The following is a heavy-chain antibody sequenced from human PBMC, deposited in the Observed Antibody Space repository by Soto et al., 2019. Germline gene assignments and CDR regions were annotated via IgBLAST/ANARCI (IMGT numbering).Heavy chain of an antibody. CDR1: GFTFSSYA. Sequence: EVQLLESGGGLVQPGGSLRLSCAASGFTFSSYAMSWVRQAPGKGLEWVSAISGSGGSTYYADSVKGRFTISRDNSKDTLYLQMNSLRAEDTAVYYCAKGTLSNLVLFDYWGQGTLVTVSS. D-gene: IGHD3-16*01. CDR3: AKGTLSNLVLFDY. CDR2: ISGSGGST. V-gene: IGHV3-23*01. J-gene: IGHJ4*02.